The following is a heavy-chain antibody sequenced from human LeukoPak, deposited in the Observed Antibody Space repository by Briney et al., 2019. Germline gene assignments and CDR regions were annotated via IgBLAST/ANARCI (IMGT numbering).Heavy chain of an antibody. CDR3: ARDHRYGGLFDY. CDR2: IKSKGAGGTT. J-gene: IGHJ4*02. Sequence: GGSLRLSCTVSGLTFSDAWMSWVRQAPGKGLEWVGRIKSKGAGGTTDYAAALKDRFSISRVDLEDTVYLQMNSLKTEDTAVYYCARDHRYGGLFDYWGQGILVTVSS. D-gene: IGHD1-1*01. V-gene: IGHV3-15*01. CDR1: GLTFSDAW.